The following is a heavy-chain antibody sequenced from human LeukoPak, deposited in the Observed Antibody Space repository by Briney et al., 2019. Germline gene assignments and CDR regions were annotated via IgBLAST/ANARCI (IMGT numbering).Heavy chain of an antibody. D-gene: IGHD3-22*01. J-gene: IGHJ3*02. CDR1: GFTFNRYR. V-gene: IGHV3-30*04. Sequence: GGSLRLSCAASGFTFNRYRMHWVRQAPGKGLEWVAVISYDGRYQFYADSVKGRFTVSRDNSKNTLFLQMNSLRAEDTAVYHCARMMTDFDGSGHDIQRGAFDIWGQGTMVTVS. CDR2: ISYDGRYQ. CDR3: ARMMTDFDGSGHDIQRGAFDI.